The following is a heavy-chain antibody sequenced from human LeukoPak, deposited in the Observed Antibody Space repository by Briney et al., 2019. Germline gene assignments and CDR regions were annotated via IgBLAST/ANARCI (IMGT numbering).Heavy chain of an antibody. D-gene: IGHD3-10*01. Sequence: PSETLSLTCAVYGGSFSGYYWSWIRQPPGKGLEWIGEINHSGSTNYNPSLKSRVTISVDTSKNQFSLKLSSVTAADTAVYYCARGGYYGSGSYVLDFDYWGQGTLVTVSS. CDR3: ARGGYYGSGSYVLDFDY. CDR2: INHSGST. CDR1: GGSFSGYY. V-gene: IGHV4-34*01. J-gene: IGHJ4*02.